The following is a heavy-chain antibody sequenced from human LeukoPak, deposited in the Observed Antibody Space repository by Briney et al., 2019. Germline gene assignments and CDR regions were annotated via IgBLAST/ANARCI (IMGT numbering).Heavy chain of an antibody. J-gene: IGHJ6*02. D-gene: IGHD2-2*01. CDR1: GGSISSSNW. CDR2: IYHSGST. CDR3: ARAVVAVSAAPLAGAYYYYGMDV. V-gene: IGHV4-4*02. Sequence: SETLSLTCAVSGGSISSSNWWSWVRQPPGKGLEWIGEIYHSGSTNYNPPLKSRVTISLDKSKNQFSLKLSSVTAADTAVYHCARAVVAVSAAPLAGAYYYYGMDVWGQGTTVTVSS.